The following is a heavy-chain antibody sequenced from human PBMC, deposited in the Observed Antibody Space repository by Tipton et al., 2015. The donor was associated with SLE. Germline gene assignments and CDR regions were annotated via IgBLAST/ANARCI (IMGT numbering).Heavy chain of an antibody. CDR1: GFTFTNYW. CDR3: ARGHYGMDV. V-gene: IGHV3-7*01. Sequence: GSLSLSCAVSGFTFTNYWMTWVRQAPGKGPEWVASIKKDGSAKYYVDSVKGRFTISRDNAKNSLYLQANSLRIEDTAVYYCARGHYGMDVWGRGTTVTVSS. J-gene: IGHJ6*02. CDR2: IKKDGSAK.